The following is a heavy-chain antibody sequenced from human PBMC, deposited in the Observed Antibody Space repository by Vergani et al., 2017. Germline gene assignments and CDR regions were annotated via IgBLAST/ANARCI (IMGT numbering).Heavy chain of an antibody. V-gene: IGHV3-33*01. D-gene: IGHD1-14*01. CDR1: GFTFNQYG. J-gene: IGHJ5*02. Sequence: QVQLVESGGGVVQPGRSLRLSCAASGFTFNQYGMHWVRQAPGKGLEWVAVTWYDGNNKQYADSVKGRFTISRDKSKSTMYLQMNSLRDEDTGVYYCARGLRLLYNRFDPWGQGTLVTVSS. CDR3: ARGLRLLYNRFDP. CDR2: TWYDGNNK.